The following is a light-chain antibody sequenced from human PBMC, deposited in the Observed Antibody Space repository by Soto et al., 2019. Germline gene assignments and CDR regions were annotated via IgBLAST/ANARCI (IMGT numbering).Light chain of an antibody. Sequence: DIQLTQSPSFLSASVGDRVDITCRASQGIGSYLAWYQQKPGKAPKLLIYVASTLQSGVPSRFSGRGSGTEFTLTISSLQPKDFATYYCQQVNSSPLTFGQGTRLEIQ. CDR2: VAS. J-gene: IGKJ5*01. CDR3: QQVNSSPLT. CDR1: QGIGSY. V-gene: IGKV1-9*01.